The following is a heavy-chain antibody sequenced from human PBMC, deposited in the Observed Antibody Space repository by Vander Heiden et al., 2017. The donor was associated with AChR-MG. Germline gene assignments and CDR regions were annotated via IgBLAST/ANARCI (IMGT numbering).Heavy chain of an antibody. J-gene: IGHJ6*03. Sequence: QVQLVEPGGGVVQPGRSLRRSCPASGFTFSSYGMHWVRQAPGKGLEWVAVIWYDGSNKYYADSVKGRFTISRDNSKNTLYLQMNSLRAEDTAVYYCARGRTAMVSYMDVWGKGTTVTVSS. V-gene: IGHV3-33*01. CDR2: IWYDGSNK. CDR3: ARGRTAMVSYMDV. CDR1: GFTFSSYG. D-gene: IGHD5-18*01.